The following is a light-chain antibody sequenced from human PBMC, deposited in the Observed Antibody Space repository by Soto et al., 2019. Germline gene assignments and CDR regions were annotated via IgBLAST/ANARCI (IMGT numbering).Light chain of an antibody. CDR1: QSISSY. J-gene: IGKJ1*01. CDR2: AAS. V-gene: IGKV1-39*01. Sequence: DIQMTQSACSLSASVGDRVTITCRASQSISSYLNWYQQKPGKAPKLLIYAASSLQSGVPSRFSGSGSGTDFTLTISSLQPEDFATYYCQQSYGTPTFGQGTKVDIK. CDR3: QQSYGTPT.